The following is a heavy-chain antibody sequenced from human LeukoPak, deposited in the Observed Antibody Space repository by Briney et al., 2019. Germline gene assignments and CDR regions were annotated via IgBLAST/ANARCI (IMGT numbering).Heavy chain of an antibody. CDR1: GGSFSGYY. D-gene: IGHD2-15*01. V-gene: IGHV4-34*01. Sequence: SETLSLTCAVYGGSFSGYYWSWIRQPPGKGLEWIGEINHSGSTNYNPSLKSRVTISVDTSKNQFSLKLSSVTAADTAVYYCARGPSKSWYCSGGSCYSYLDYWGQETLVTVSS. CDR3: ARGPSKSWYCSGGSCYSYLDY. J-gene: IGHJ4*02. CDR2: INHSGST.